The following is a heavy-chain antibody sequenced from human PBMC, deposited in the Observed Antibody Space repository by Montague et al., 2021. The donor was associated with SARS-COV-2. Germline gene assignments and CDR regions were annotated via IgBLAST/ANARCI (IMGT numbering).Heavy chain of an antibody. D-gene: IGHD6-19*01. CDR2: IDWDDDK. V-gene: IGHV2-5*02. J-gene: IGHJ5*02. Sequence: PALVKPTQTLTLTCTFSGFSLSTSGVCVGWIRQPPGKALEWLARIDWDDDKRYSPSLKSRLTITKDTSKNQVVLTMTNMDPVDTATYYCAHRRSGWYCPYLDHGGQGTLVTVSS. CDR3: AHRRSGWYCPYLDH. CDR1: GFSLSTSGVC.